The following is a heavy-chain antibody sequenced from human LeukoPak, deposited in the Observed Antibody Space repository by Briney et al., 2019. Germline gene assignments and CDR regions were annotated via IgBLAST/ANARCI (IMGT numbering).Heavy chain of an antibody. J-gene: IGHJ4*02. CDR1: GFTFSNYG. Sequence: PGGSLRLSCAASGFTFSNYGIHWVRQAPGKGLEWVAVISYDGSNKYYADSVKGRFTISRDNSKNTLYLQMNSLRADDTAVYYCARDYVTPGITGTTSPLDYWGQGILVSVSS. V-gene: IGHV3-30*03. D-gene: IGHD1-7*01. CDR3: ARDYVTPGITGTTSPLDY. CDR2: ISYDGSNK.